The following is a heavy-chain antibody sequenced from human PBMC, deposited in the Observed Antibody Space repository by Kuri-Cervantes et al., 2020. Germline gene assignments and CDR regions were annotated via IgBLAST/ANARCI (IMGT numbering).Heavy chain of an antibody. CDR3: AKGSSSSRPYYFEY. J-gene: IGHJ4*02. V-gene: IGHV3-23*01. CDR2: ITDSGGDT. Sequence: LSLTCAASGFTFGNYAMSWVRQAPGEGLEWVSAITDSGGDTFHADSVKGRFTISRDNSKNTLYLQVNFLRAEDTAVYYCAKGSSSSRPYYFEYWGQGTLVTVSS. CDR1: GFTFGNYA. D-gene: IGHD6-13*01.